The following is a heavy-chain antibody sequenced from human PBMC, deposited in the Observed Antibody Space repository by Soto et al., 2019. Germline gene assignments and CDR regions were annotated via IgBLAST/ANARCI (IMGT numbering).Heavy chain of an antibody. Sequence: GSLRLSCAASGFTFSSYAMSWVRQAPGKGLEWVSAISGSGGSTYYADSVKGRFTISRDNSKNTLYLQMNSLRAEDTAVYYCAKEGKWRGSGSYTYYYYMDVWGKGTTVTVSS. CDR3: AKEGKWRGSGSYTYYYYMDV. V-gene: IGHV3-23*01. D-gene: IGHD3-10*01. CDR1: GFTFSSYA. J-gene: IGHJ6*03. CDR2: ISGSGGST.